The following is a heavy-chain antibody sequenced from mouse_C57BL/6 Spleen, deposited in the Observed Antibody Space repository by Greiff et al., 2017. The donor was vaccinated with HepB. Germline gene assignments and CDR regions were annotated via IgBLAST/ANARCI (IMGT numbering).Heavy chain of an antibody. CDR2: SRNKANDYTT. J-gene: IGHJ3*01. Sequence: EVKLVESGGGLVQSGRSLRLSCATSGFTFSDFYMEWVRQAPGKGLEWIAASRNKANDYTTEYSASVKGRFIVSRDTSQSILYLQMNALRAEDTAIYYCARDDAGLFAYWGQGTLVTVSA. CDR1: GFTFSDFY. CDR3: ARDDAGLFAY. D-gene: IGHD3-1*01. V-gene: IGHV7-1*01.